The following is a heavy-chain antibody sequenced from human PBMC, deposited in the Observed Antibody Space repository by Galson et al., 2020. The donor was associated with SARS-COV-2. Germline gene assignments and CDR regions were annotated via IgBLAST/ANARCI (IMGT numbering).Heavy chain of an antibody. V-gene: IGHV3-30*01. CDR3: ARETITLVDY. Sequence: GGSLTLSCAASGFTFSSYAMHWVRQAPGKGLEWVAVISYDGSNKYYADSVKGRFSISRDNSKNTLYLQMNSLRAEDTAVYYCARETITLVDYWGQGTLVTVSS. CDR1: GFTFSSYA. J-gene: IGHJ4*02. CDR2: ISYDGSNK. D-gene: IGHD3-10*01.